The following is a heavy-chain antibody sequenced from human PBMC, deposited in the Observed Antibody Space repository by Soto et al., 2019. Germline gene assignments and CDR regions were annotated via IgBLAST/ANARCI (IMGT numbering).Heavy chain of an antibody. J-gene: IGHJ4*02. Sequence: EVQLVESGGGLVQPGGSLRLSCAASRFTVSSNYMSWVRQAPGKGLEWVSVIYSGGSTYYADSVKGRFTISRDNSKNTLYLQMNSLRAEDTAVYYCARDTSYFSFDYWGQGTLVTVSS. CDR3: ARDTSYFSFDY. V-gene: IGHV3-66*01. CDR2: IYSGGST. CDR1: RFTVSSNY. D-gene: IGHD1-26*01.